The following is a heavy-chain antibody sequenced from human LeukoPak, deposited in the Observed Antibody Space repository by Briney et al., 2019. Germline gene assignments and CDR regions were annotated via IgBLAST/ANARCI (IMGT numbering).Heavy chain of an antibody. CDR1: GFTFSTSA. V-gene: IGHV3-23*01. D-gene: IGHD1-1*01. J-gene: IGHJ4*02. CDR3: ARHSSQGTFDN. Sequence: GGSLRVSCVGSGFTFSTSAMSWVRQAPGKGLEWVSAIGGNGATYYAESVKGRFTISRDTSRNTLYLQMNSLRAEDTAVYNCARHSSQGTFDNWGQGTLVTVS. CDR2: IGGNGAT.